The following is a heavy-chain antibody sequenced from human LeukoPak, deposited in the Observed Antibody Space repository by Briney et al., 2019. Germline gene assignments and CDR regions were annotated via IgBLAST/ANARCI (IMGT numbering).Heavy chain of an antibody. CDR1: ASTFSSYW. D-gene: IGHD3-16*01. Sequence: GGSLRLSCAASASTFSSYWMSWVRQAPGKGLEWVANIKEDGSEKYYLDSVKGRFTISRDNAKNSLYLQMSSLRAEDTAVYYCARWGHDRGFGPWGQGTLVTVSS. V-gene: IGHV3-7*03. CDR2: IKEDGSEK. J-gene: IGHJ5*02. CDR3: ARWGHDRGFGP.